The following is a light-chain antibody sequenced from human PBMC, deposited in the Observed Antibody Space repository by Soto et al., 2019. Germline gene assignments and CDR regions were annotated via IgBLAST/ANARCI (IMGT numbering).Light chain of an antibody. CDR3: QQYYSTLWT. CDR2: WAS. Sequence: DIVMTQSPDSLAVSLGERATINCRSSQGVLYSSNSKNYLAWYQQKPGQPPKLLIYWASTRESGVPDRFSGSGSETDFTLTISSLQAEDVAVYYCQQYYSTLWTFGQGTKVDIK. CDR1: QGVLYSSNSKNY. V-gene: IGKV4-1*01. J-gene: IGKJ1*01.